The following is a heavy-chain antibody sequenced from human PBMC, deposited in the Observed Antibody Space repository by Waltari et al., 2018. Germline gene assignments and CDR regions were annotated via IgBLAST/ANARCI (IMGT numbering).Heavy chain of an antibody. V-gene: IGHV1-69*14. CDR1: GSTLRSYA. D-gene: IGHD6-6*01. J-gene: IGHJ6*03. Sequence: QVQLVQSGAEVKKPGSSVKVSCKASGSTLRSYAISWVRQAPGQGLEWMGGIIPIFGTANYAQKFQGRVTITADKSTSTAYMELSSLRSEDTAVYYCARGQLVPRYYYYYMDVWGKGTTVTVSS. CDR2: IIPIFGTA. CDR3: ARGQLVPRYYYYYMDV.